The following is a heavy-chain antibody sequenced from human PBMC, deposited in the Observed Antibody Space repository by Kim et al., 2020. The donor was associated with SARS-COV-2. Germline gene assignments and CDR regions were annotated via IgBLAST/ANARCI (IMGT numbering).Heavy chain of an antibody. Sequence: ASVKVSCKASGYSFTNYAMHWVRQAPGQRLEWMGWINTGNADTKYSQKFRGRVTITRDTSASTAYMELSSLRSEDTAVYYCATFFGSNFRSFDCWGQGTLVTVSS. CDR3: ATFFGSNFRSFDC. CDR2: INTGNADT. V-gene: IGHV1-3*04. D-gene: IGHD6-13*01. CDR1: GYSFTNYA. J-gene: IGHJ4*02.